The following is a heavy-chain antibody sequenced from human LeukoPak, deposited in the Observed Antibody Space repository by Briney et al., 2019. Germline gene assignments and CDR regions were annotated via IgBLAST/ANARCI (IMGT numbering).Heavy chain of an antibody. CDR3: AKDKDHMVRGVIERTFDY. CDR2: IRYDGSNK. D-gene: IGHD3-10*01. CDR1: GFTFSSYG. J-gene: IGHJ4*02. Sequence: PGGSLRLSCAASGFTFSSYGMHWVRQAPGKGLEWVAFIRYDGSNKYYADSVKGRFTISRDNSKNTLYLQMNSLRAEDTAVYYCAKDKDHMVRGVIERTFDYWGQGTLVTVSS. V-gene: IGHV3-30*02.